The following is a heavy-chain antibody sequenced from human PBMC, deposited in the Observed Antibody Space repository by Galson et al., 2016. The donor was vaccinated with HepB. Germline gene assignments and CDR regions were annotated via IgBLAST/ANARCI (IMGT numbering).Heavy chain of an antibody. CDR2: ISYSTTHT. V-gene: IGHV3-11*06. D-gene: IGHD3-10*01. J-gene: IGHJ4*02. CDR1: GFTFTDYY. Sequence: SLRLSCAASGFTFTDYYMSWIRQAPGKGLEWLSYISYSTTHTNYADSVKGRFTISGDNAKSSLYLQMNSLRVEDTAVYYRARWVGGSDYWGQGTLVTVSS. CDR3: ARWVGGSDY.